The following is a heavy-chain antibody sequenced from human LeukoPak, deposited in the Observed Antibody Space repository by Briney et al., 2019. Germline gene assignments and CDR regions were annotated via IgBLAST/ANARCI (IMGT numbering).Heavy chain of an antibody. V-gene: IGHV4-30-2*02. CDR1: GGSISSGDYH. CDR3: ASLFMVRGVRGPTGMDV. Sequence: PSETLSLTCTVSGGSISSGDYHWNWIRQPPGKGLEWIGYIFHSGHPYYNPSLKSRVTISVDTSKSQFSLKLSSVTAADTAVYYCASLFMVRGVRGPTGMDVWGQGTTVTVSS. J-gene: IGHJ6*02. D-gene: IGHD3-10*01. CDR2: IFHSGHP.